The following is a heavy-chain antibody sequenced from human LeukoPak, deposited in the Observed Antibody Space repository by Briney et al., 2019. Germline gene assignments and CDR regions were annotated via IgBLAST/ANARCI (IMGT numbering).Heavy chain of an antibody. CDR3: ARDLTDYYELDY. CDR2: IYYTGST. Sequence: SETLSLTCTVSGGSISSFYWSWIRQPPGKGLEWIGYIYYTGSTNYNSSLKSRVTMSVDTSRNQISLKVSSVTAADTAVYYCARDLTDYYELDYWGQGTLVTVSS. CDR1: GGSISSFY. J-gene: IGHJ4*02. V-gene: IGHV4-59*12. D-gene: IGHD3-22*01.